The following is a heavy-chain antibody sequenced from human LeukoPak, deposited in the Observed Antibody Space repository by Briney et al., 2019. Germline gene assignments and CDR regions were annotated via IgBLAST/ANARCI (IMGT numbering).Heavy chain of an antibody. D-gene: IGHD3-22*01. CDR3: ARGLHSGFNWFDP. Sequence: SQTLSLTCVISGDSVSSNSAAWNWIRQSPSRGLEWLGRTHYRYMWYSDYAESVKGRITIKPDTSKNQFSLQLNSVTPEDTAVYYCARGLHSGFNWFDPWGQGTLVTVSS. J-gene: IGHJ5*02. CDR2: THYRYMWYS. V-gene: IGHV6-1*01. CDR1: GDSVSSNSAA.